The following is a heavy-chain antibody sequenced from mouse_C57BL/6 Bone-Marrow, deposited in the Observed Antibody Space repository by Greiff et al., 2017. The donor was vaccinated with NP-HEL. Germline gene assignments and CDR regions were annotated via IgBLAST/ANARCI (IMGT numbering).Heavy chain of an antibody. V-gene: IGHV1-81*01. Sequence: VKLQESGAELARPGASVKLSCKASGYTFTSYGISWVKQRTGQGLEWIGEIYPRSGNTYYNEKFKGKATLTADKSSSTAYMELRSLTSEDSAVYFCAREGYYGKGYFDVWGTGTTVTVSS. J-gene: IGHJ1*03. CDR3: AREGYYGKGYFDV. CDR2: IYPRSGNT. D-gene: IGHD2-1*01. CDR1: GYTFTSYG.